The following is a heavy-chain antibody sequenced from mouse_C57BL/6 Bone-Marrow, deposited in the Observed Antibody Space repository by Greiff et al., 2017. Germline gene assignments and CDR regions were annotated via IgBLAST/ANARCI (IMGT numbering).Heavy chain of an antibody. CDR3: AREGLTGTCWYFDV. J-gene: IGHJ1*03. V-gene: IGHV1-69*01. CDR2: IDPSDSYT. Sequence: QVQLQQPGAELVMPGASVKLSCKASGYTFTSYWMHWVKQRPGQGLEWIGEIDPSDSYTNYNQKFKGKSTLTVDKSSSTAYMQLRSLTSEDSAVYYCAREGLTGTCWYFDVWGTGTTVTVSS. CDR1: GYTFTSYW. D-gene: IGHD4-1*01.